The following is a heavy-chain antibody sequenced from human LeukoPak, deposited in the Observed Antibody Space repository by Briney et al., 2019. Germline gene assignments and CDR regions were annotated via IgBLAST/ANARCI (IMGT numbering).Heavy chain of an antibody. CDR2: IKQDGSEK. CDR3: ARGWSSGWPYYFDY. J-gene: IGHJ4*02. Sequence: GSLRLSCAASGFTFSSYLMSWVRQAPVKGLEWVANIKQDGSEKYYVDSVKGRFTISRDNAKNSLYLQMNSLRAEDTAVYYCARGWSSGWPYYFDYWGQGTLVTVSS. CDR1: GFTFSSYL. V-gene: IGHV3-7*03. D-gene: IGHD6-19*01.